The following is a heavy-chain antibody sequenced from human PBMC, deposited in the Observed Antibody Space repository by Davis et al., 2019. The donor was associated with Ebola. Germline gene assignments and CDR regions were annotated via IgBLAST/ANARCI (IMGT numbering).Heavy chain of an antibody. V-gene: IGHV4-59*01. Sequence: MPSETLSLTCTVSGGSISSYYWSWIRQPPGKGLEWIGYIYYSGSTNYNPSLKSRVTISVDTSKNQFSLKLSSVTAADTAVYYCARNNYDFWSGYYTSNWFDPWGQGTLVTVSS. D-gene: IGHD3-3*01. CDR1: GGSISSYY. CDR3: ARNNYDFWSGYYTSNWFDP. J-gene: IGHJ5*02. CDR2: IYYSGST.